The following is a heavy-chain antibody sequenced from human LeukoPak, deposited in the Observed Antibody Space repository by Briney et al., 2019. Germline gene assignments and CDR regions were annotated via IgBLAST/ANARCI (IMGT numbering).Heavy chain of an antibody. D-gene: IGHD3-22*01. CDR3: VGNGGDYYDSSGYYYKGNAFDI. V-gene: IGHV4-4*02. CDR2: IYHSGGT. Sequence: SETLSLTCAVSGDPINSIDWWSWVRQSPARGLEWIGEIYHSGGTNYNPSLKSRVTISVDKSKNHLSLKLTSVTAADTAVYFCVGNGGDYYDSSGYYYKGNAFDIWGQGTMVTVSS. J-gene: IGHJ3*02. CDR1: GDPINSIDW.